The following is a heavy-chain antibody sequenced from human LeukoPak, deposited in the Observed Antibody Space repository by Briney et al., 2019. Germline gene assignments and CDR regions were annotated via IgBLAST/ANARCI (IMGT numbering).Heavy chain of an antibody. CDR2: IGDSGGRT. J-gene: IGHJ4*02. D-gene: IGHD1-26*01. CDR3: ARVRGAITYYFDD. CDR1: GFSFSAFA. V-gene: IGHV3-23*01. Sequence: GGSLRLSCAASGFSFSAFAGGWVRQAPGKGLEWVSVIGDSGGRTHYADSVKGRFTISRDNSKNTLYLQMNSLRGEDTAVYYCARVRGAITYYFDDCGQGTLVTVSS.